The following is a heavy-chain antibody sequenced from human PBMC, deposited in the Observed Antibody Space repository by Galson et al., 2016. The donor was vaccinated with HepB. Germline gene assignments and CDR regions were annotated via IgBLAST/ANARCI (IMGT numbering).Heavy chain of an antibody. V-gene: IGHV3-30-3*01. D-gene: IGHD2-15*01. J-gene: IGHJ4*02. CDR1: GFTFSSYA. CDR2: ISYDGSNK. CDR3: ARADSVFDY. Sequence: SLRLSCAASGFTFSSYAMHWVRQAPGKGLEWVAVISYDGSNKYYADSVKGRFTISRDNAKNSLYLQMNSLRAEDTAVYYCARADSVFDYWGQGTLVTVSS.